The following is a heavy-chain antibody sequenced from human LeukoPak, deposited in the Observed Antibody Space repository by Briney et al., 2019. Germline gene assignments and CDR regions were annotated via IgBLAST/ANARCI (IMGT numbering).Heavy chain of an antibody. Sequence: SETLSLTCTVSGGSISSYYWSWIRQPAGKGLEWIGRIYTSGSTNYNPSLKSRVTMSVDMSKNQFSLKLSSVTAADTAVYYCAREAAWCGGDCYDYWGQGTLVAVSS. D-gene: IGHD2-21*01. CDR3: AREAAWCGGDCYDY. V-gene: IGHV4-4*07. CDR2: IYTSGST. J-gene: IGHJ4*02. CDR1: GGSISSYY.